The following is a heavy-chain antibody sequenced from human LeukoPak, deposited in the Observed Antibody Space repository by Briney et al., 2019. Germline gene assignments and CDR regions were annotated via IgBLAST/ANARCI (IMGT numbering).Heavy chain of an antibody. CDR1: GGTFSNYA. CDR2: IIPIFGTT. CDR3: ARGGEANYYDTSGYYLYYY. D-gene: IGHD3-22*01. V-gene: IGHV1-69*05. J-gene: IGHJ4*02. Sequence: SVKVSCKASGGTFSNYAISWVRQAPGQGLEWMGRIIPIFGTTNYAQKFQGRVTITTDESTSTAYMELSSLRSEDTAVYYCARGGEANYYDTSGYYLYYYWGQGTLVTVSS.